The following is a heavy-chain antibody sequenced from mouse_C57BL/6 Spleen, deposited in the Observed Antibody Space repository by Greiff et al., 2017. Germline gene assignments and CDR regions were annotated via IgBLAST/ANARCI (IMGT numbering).Heavy chain of an antibody. CDR2: IYPGDGDT. Sequence: VQLQESGAELVKPGASVKISCKASGYAFSSYWMNWVKQRPGKGLEWIGQIYPGDGDTNYNGKFKGKATLTADKSSSTAYMQLSSLTSEDSAVDFCARRDDYSNRYAMDYWGQGTSVTVSS. V-gene: IGHV1-80*01. J-gene: IGHJ4*01. CDR3: ARRDDYSNRYAMDY. CDR1: GYAFSSYW. D-gene: IGHD2-5*01.